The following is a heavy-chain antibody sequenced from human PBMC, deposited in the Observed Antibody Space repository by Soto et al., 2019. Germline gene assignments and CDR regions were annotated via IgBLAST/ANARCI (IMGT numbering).Heavy chain of an antibody. CDR2: IFSSGTT. V-gene: IGHV4-30-4*08. CDR1: GGIVTSGENY. Sequence: SETLSLTCSVSGGIVTSGENYWSWVRQPPGKGLGWIGYIFSSGTTYYNPSLKSRLTMSLDASQNQFSLKLNSLTDADTAVYFCARVPSPFDYYYAMDVWGQGTTVTVSS. J-gene: IGHJ6*02. CDR3: ARVPSPFDYYYAMDV. D-gene: IGHD3-16*01.